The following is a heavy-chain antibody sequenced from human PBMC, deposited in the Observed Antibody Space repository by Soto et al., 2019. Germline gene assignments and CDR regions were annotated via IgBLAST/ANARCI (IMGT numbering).Heavy chain of an antibody. CDR2: IDNAGTDS. CDR3: ARGWFGPDV. Sequence: EVQLVEAGGGLVQPGGSLRLSCAASGFTLSGRSMHWVRQAPGKGLVWVSGIDNAGTDSTYADSVKGRFTSSRDNAKHMPYLQLNSLRVEDTAVYYCARGWFGPDVWGKGTTVTVSS. D-gene: IGHD3-10*01. CDR1: GFTLSGRS. J-gene: IGHJ6*04. V-gene: IGHV3-74*01.